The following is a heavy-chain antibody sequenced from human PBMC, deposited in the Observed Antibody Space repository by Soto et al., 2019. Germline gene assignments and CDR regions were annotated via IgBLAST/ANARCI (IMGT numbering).Heavy chain of an antibody. Sequence: TSETLSLTCTVSGGSISSYYWSWIRQPPGKGLEWIGYIYYSGSTNYNPSLKSRVTISVDTSKNQFSLKLSSVTAADTAVYYCARRANRGYYYYMDVWGKGTTVTVSS. J-gene: IGHJ6*03. V-gene: IGHV4-59*08. CDR3: ARRANRGYYYYMDV. CDR1: GGSISSYY. D-gene: IGHD1-26*01. CDR2: IYYSGST.